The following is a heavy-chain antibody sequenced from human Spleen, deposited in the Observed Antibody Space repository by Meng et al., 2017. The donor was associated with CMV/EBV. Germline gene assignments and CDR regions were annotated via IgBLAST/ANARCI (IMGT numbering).Heavy chain of an antibody. CDR1: GFTFSSYA. J-gene: IGHJ4*02. V-gene: IGHV3-23*01. Sequence: SGFTFSSYAMSWVRQAPGKGLEWVSAISGSGGSTYYADSVKGRFTISRDNSKNTLYLQMNSLRAEDTAVYYCAKVYPHYDIEGPYDYWGQGTLVTVSS. CDR2: ISGSGGST. D-gene: IGHD3-22*01. CDR3: AKVYPHYDIEGPYDY.